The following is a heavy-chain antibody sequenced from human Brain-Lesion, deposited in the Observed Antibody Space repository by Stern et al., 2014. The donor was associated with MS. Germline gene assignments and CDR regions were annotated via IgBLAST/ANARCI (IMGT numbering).Heavy chain of an antibody. D-gene: IGHD1-14*01. CDR3: ARDITGSSAYFAY. CDR1: GFTFDDYA. J-gene: IGHJ4*02. CDR2: ISWNSGTI. V-gene: IGHV3-9*01. Sequence: VQLGQSGGDLVQPGRSLRLSCAAFGFTFDDYAMHWVRPAPGKGLGWVAGISWNSGTIGYADSVKGRFTTSRDNAYSSLYLQMNSLRPEDTALYYCARDITGSSAYFAYWGQGTLVTVSS.